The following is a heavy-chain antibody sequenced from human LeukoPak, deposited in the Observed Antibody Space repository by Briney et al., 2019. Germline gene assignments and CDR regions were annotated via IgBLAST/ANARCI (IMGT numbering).Heavy chain of an antibody. CDR3: ARPVYCSGGSCYPGFWFDP. CDR1: GGSFSGYY. Sequence: SETLSLTCAVYGGSFSGYYWSWIRQPPGKGLEWIGEINHSGSTNYNPFPKSRVTISVDTSKSQFSLKLSSVTAADTAVYYCARPVYCSGGSCYPGFWFDPWGQGTLVTVSS. J-gene: IGHJ5*02. D-gene: IGHD2-15*01. CDR2: INHSGST. V-gene: IGHV4-34*01.